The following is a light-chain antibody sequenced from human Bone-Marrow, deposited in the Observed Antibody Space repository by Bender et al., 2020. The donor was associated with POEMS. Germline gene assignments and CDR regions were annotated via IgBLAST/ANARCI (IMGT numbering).Light chain of an antibody. CDR3: QAWDSTTAYVI. V-gene: IGLV3-21*01. J-gene: IGLJ2*01. CDR1: NIGSKG. CDR2: LDT. Sequence: SYVLTQPPSVSVAPGTTARISCEGNNIGSKGAHWYQQKPGQSPVLVIYLDTKRPSGIPERFSGSNSGNTATLTISGTQTMDEADYYCQAWDSTTAYVIFGGGSKLTVL.